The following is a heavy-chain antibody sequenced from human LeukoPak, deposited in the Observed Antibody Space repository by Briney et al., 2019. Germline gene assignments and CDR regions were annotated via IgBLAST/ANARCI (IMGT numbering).Heavy chain of an antibody. V-gene: IGHV4-61*02. Sequence: SQTLSLTCTVSGGSISSGSYYWSWIRQPAGKGLEWIGRIYTSGSTNYNPSLKSRVTISEDTSKKQFSLKLSSVTAADTAVYYCARAGYDTSGFWYFDLWGRGTLVTVSS. CDR2: IYTSGST. CDR1: GGSISSGSYY. D-gene: IGHD3-22*01. CDR3: ARAGYDTSGFWYFDL. J-gene: IGHJ2*01.